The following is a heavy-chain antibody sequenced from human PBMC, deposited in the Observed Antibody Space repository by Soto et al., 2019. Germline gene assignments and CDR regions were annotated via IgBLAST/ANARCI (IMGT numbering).Heavy chain of an antibody. CDR2: IYHSGST. CDR3: ARDSARTYYYYGMDV. Sequence: SETLSLTCAVSGYSISSGYYWGWIRQPPGKGLEWIGSIYHSGSTYYNPSLKSRVTISVDTSKNQFSLKLSSVTAADTAVYYCARDSARTYYYYGMDVWGQGTTVTVSS. V-gene: IGHV4-38-2*02. CDR1: GYSISSGYY. D-gene: IGHD3-10*01. J-gene: IGHJ6*02.